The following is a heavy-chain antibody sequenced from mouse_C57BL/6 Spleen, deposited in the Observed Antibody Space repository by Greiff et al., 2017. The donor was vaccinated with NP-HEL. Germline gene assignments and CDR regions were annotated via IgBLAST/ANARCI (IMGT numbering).Heavy chain of an antibody. J-gene: IGHJ2*01. CDR2: IYPRSGYT. Sequence: VKLVESGAELARPGASVQLSCKASGYTFTSYGISWVKQRTGQGLEWIGEIYPRSGYTYYNEKFKGKATLTADKSSSPAYMELRSLTYEDSAVYYCARKKDYYGYYFAYWGQGTTLTVSS. V-gene: IGHV1-81*01. D-gene: IGHD1-1*01. CDR1: GYTFTSYG. CDR3: ARKKDYYGYYFAY.